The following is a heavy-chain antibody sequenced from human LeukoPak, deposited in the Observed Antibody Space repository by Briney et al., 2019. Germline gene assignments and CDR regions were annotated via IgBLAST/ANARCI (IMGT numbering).Heavy chain of an antibody. CDR2: ISWNSGRI. V-gene: IGHV3-9*01. CDR3: ARDHYYDSSGYHYFDS. J-gene: IGHJ4*02. D-gene: IGHD3-22*01. CDR1: GFTFDDYA. Sequence: GRSLRLSCAASGFTFDDYAMHWVRQAPGKGLEWVSGISWNSGRIGYADSVKGRLTISSDNAKNSLYLQMNSLRAEDTALYYCARDHYYDSSGYHYFDSWGQGTLVTVSS.